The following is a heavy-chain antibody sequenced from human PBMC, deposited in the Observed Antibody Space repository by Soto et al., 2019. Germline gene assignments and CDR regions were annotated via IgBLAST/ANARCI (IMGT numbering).Heavy chain of an antibody. J-gene: IGHJ4*02. V-gene: IGHV4-39*01. D-gene: IGHD3-22*01. CDR3: ARVYYYDSSGYYFDY. CDR1: GGSISSSSYY. Sequence: PPETLSLTCTVSGGSISSSSYYWGWIRQPPGKGLEWSGSIYYSGSTYYNPSLKSRVTISVDTSKNQFSLKLSSVTAADTAVYYCARVYYYDSSGYYFDYWGQGTLVTVSS. CDR2: IYYSGST.